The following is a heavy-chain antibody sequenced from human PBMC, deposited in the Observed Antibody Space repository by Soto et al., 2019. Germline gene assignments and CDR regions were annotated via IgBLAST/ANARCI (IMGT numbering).Heavy chain of an antibody. V-gene: IGHV3-23*01. CDR3: AKKEGVGAVGNIDY. J-gene: IGHJ4*02. CDR1: GFTFSTYA. Sequence: EVQLLESGGNLVQPGGSLRLSCAASGFTFSTYAMRWVRQAPGQGLEWVSSISGTGYSTYYADSVKGRFTISRDNSRNTLYLQMNSLRADDTAVYYCAKKEGVGAVGNIDYWGQVTLVIVSS. CDR2: ISGTGYST. D-gene: IGHD6-13*01.